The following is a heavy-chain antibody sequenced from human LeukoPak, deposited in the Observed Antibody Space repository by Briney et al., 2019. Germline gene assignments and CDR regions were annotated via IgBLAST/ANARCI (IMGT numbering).Heavy chain of an antibody. CDR3: ARHVTPGVPYGMDV. CDR2: IYPGDSDT. V-gene: IGHV5-51*01. CDR1: GYSFSSYW. D-gene: IGHD2-2*01. J-gene: IGHJ6*02. Sequence: AGESLKISCKASGYSFSSYWIGWVRQMPGKGLECMGIIYPGDSDTRYSPAFQGQVTISVDKSISTAYLQWSSLKASDTAMYYCARHVTPGVPYGMDVWGQGTTVTVSS.